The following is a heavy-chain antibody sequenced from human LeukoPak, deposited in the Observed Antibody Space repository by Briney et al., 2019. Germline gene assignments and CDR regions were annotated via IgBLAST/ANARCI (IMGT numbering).Heavy chain of an antibody. D-gene: IGHD5-12*01. J-gene: IGHJ4*02. CDR2: IKQDGSET. V-gene: IGHV3-7*03. Sequence: GGSLRLSCAASGFTFSSYWMNWVRQAPGEGLEWVANIKQDGSETYYVDSVKGRFTISRDNAKNSLYLQMNSLRAEDTAVYYCVRGYSGYAYWGQGTLVTVSS. CDR3: VRGYSGYAY. CDR1: GFTFSSYW.